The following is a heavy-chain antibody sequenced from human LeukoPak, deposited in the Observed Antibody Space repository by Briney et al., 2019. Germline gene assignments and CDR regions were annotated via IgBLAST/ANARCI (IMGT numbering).Heavy chain of an antibody. CDR2: INHSGST. J-gene: IGHJ3*02. CDR1: GGSISGSAYY. V-gene: IGHV4-39*01. Sequence: SETLSLTCTVSGGSISGSAYYWGWIRQPPGKGLEWIGEINHSGSTNYNPSLKSQVTISVDTSKNQFSLKLSSVTAADTAVYYCARHNKPGRVQLERRRLGARIDAFDIWGQGTMVTVSS. CDR3: ARHNKPGRVQLERRRLGARIDAFDI. D-gene: IGHD1-1*01.